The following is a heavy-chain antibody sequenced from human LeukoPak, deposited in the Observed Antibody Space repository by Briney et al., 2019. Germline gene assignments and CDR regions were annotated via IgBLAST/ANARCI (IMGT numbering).Heavy chain of an antibody. CDR1: GFTFSSYW. J-gene: IGHJ4*02. D-gene: IGHD5-12*01. V-gene: IGHV3-7*01. CDR3: ATSGYSGYDPFDY. Sequence: GGSLRLSCAASGFTFSSYWMSWVRQAPGKGLEWVANIKQDGSEKYYVNSVKGRFTISRDNAKNSLYLQMNSLRAEDTAVYYCATSGYSGYDPFDYWGQGTLVTVSS. CDR2: IKQDGSEK.